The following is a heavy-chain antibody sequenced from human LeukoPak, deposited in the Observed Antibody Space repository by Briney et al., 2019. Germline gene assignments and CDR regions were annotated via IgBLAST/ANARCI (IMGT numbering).Heavy chain of an antibody. CDR3: ARSVHISAPFDV. Sequence: SETLSLTCTVSGGSISSGNYYWSWIRQPAGKGLEWIGRIYTSGSTNYNPSLKSRVTISVDTSKNQFSLKLSSVTAADTAVYYCARSVHISAPFDVWGQGTLVTVSS. J-gene: IGHJ4*02. CDR1: GGSISSGNYY. CDR2: IYTSGST. D-gene: IGHD2-21*01. V-gene: IGHV4-61*02.